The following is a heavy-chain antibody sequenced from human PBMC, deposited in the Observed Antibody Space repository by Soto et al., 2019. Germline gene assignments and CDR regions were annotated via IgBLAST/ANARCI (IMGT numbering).Heavy chain of an antibody. CDR3: ARDRDWNLDY. D-gene: IGHD2-21*02. J-gene: IGHJ4*02. CDR1: GYSFTTYG. Sequence: GASVKVSCKASGYSFTTYGMTWVRQAPGQGLEWMGWISTDKGNTKYAQNFQSRATLTTDTSTSTAYMGLRSLRSDDTAVYYCARDRDWNLDYWGQGTLVTVSS. V-gene: IGHV1-18*01. CDR2: ISTDKGNT.